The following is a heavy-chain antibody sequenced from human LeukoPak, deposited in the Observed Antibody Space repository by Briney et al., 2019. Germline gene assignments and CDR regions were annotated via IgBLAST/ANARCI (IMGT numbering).Heavy chain of an antibody. Sequence: ASVKVSCKASGYTFTGYYMHWVRQAPGQGLEWMGWINPNSGGTNYAQKFQGRVTMTRDTSISTAYMELSRLRSDDTAVYYCARLIAVAGTMAFDYWGQGTLVTVSS. CDR1: GYTFTGYY. CDR2: INPNSGGT. CDR3: ARLIAVAGTMAFDY. V-gene: IGHV1-2*02. D-gene: IGHD6-19*01. J-gene: IGHJ4*02.